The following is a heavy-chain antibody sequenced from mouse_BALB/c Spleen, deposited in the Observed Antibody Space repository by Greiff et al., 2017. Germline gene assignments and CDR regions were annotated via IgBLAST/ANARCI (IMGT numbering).Heavy chain of an antibody. J-gene: IGHJ2*01. CDR2: IWGDGST. CDR3: ATDQGLRRGFDY. D-gene: IGHD2-2*01. CDR1: GFSLTGYG. V-gene: IGHV2-6-7*01. Sequence: QVQLQQSGPGLVAPSQSLSITCTASGFSLTGYGVNWVRQPPGKGLEWLGMIWGDGSTDYNSALKSRLSISNDNSKSQVFLTMSSLQTDDTARYYCATDQGLRRGFDYWGQGTTLTVSA.